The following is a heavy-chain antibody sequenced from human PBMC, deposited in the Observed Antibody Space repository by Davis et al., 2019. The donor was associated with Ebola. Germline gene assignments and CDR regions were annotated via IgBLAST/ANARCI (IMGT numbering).Heavy chain of an antibody. D-gene: IGHD6-13*01. CDR1: GYSCTTSW. CDR3: ARHRRAAGYFDY. Sequence: SCKASGYSCTTSWIVPARPLPGKGLEWMGIIYPGDSDTRYSPSFQGQVTISADKSISTAYLQWSSLKGSDTAMYYCARHRRAAGYFDYWGQGTLVTVSS. J-gene: IGHJ4*02. V-gene: IGHV5-51*01. CDR2: IYPGDSDT.